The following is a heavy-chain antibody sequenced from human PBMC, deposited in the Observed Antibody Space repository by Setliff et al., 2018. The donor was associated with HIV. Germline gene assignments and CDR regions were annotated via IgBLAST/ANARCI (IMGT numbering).Heavy chain of an antibody. D-gene: IGHD2-2*01. J-gene: IGHJ4*02. CDR3: ARRGYCSSTTCYYDY. CDR2: ISGSGGST. CDR1: GFTFSNYA. V-gene: IGHV3-23*01. Sequence: LRLSCAASGFTFSNYAMSWVRQAPGKGLEWVSAISGSGGSTYYADSVKGRFTISRDNSKNTLYLQMGSLRAEDMAVYYCARRGYCSSTTCYYDYWGQGTLVTVSS.